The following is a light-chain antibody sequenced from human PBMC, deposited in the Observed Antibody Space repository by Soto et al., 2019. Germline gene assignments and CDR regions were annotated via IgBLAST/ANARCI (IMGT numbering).Light chain of an antibody. CDR2: EVS. CDR3: CSYAGSTTWV. Sequence: QSALTQPASVSGSPGQSITISCTGTSSDVGSYNFVSWYQQHPGKAPKLMISEVSKRPSGVSNRFSGSKSGNTASLTICGLQAEDEADYYCCSYAGSTTWVFGGGTKVTVL. V-gene: IGLV2-23*02. J-gene: IGLJ3*02. CDR1: SSDVGSYNF.